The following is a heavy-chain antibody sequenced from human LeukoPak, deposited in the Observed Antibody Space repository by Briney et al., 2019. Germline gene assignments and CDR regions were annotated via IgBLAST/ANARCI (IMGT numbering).Heavy chain of an antibody. Sequence: GGPLRLSCAASGFTFSSYAMSWVRQAPGKGLEWVSAISGSGGSTYYADSVKGRFTISRDNSKNTLYLQMNSLRAEDTAVYYCAKGLLWFGDPKNYMDVWGKGTTVTVSS. V-gene: IGHV3-23*01. CDR1: GFTFSSYA. CDR2: ISGSGGST. D-gene: IGHD3-10*01. CDR3: AKGLLWFGDPKNYMDV. J-gene: IGHJ6*03.